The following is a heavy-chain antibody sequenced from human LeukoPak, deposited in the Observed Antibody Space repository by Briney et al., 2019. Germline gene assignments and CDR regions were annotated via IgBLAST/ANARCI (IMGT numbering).Heavy chain of an antibody. CDR3: ARGPIGNRVWGSYRYKPTHTFDY. CDR2: ISSSGSTI. Sequence: PGGSLRLSCAASGFTFSDYYMSWIRQAPGKGLEWVSYISSSGSTIYYADSVKGRFTISRDNAKNSLYLQMNSLRAEDTAVYYCARGPIGNRVWGSYRYKPTHTFDYWGQGTLVTVSS. CDR1: GFTFSDYY. V-gene: IGHV3-11*01. J-gene: IGHJ4*02. D-gene: IGHD3-16*02.